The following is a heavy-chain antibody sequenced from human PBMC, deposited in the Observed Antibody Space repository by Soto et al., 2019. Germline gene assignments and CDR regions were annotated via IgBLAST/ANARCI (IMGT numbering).Heavy chain of an antibody. D-gene: IGHD1-26*01. V-gene: IGHV1-69*06. CDR2: IIPIFGTA. CDR1: GGTFSSYA. CDR3: ASKTFRGSRNLYYYYGMDV. J-gene: IGHJ6*02. Sequence: RPSVKVSCKASGGTFSSYAISWVRQAPGQGLEWMGGIIPIFGTANYAQKFQGRVTITADKSTSTAYMELSSLRSEDTAVYYCASKTFRGSRNLYYYYGMDVWGQGTTVTVSS.